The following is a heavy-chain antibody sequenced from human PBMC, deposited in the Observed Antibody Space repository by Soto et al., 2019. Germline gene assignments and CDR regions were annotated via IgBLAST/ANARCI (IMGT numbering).Heavy chain of an antibody. V-gene: IGHV4-4*07. D-gene: IGHD2-2*01. CDR3: ARDVYGSSTSGYYYYAMDV. Sequence: SETLSLTCTVSGGSISSYYWSCIRQPAGKGRNLIGRIYPSGSTDHNPSLNSQVTMSVYTSKTQFSLKLSSVTAADTAVYYCARDVYGSSTSGYYYYAMDVRGQGTTVTVSS. CDR1: GGSISSYY. J-gene: IGHJ6*02. CDR2: IYPSGST.